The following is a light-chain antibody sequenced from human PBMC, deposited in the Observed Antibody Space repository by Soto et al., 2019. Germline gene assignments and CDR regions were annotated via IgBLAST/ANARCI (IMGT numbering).Light chain of an antibody. J-gene: IGLJ2*01. CDR1: SSNIGAGYD. CDR2: GNS. Sequence: QSVLTQPPSASGTPGQRVTISCSGSSSNIGAGYDVHWYQQLPGTAPKLLMYGNSNRPSGVPDRFSGSKSGTSASLAITGLQAEDEADYYCQSYDSRLSVVFGGGTKLTVL. V-gene: IGLV1-40*01. CDR3: QSYDSRLSVV.